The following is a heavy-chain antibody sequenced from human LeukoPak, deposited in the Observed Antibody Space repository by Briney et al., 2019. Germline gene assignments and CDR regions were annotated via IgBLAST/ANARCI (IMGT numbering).Heavy chain of an antibody. D-gene: IGHD3-10*01. V-gene: IGHV3-21*01. J-gene: IGHJ1*01. Sequence: GGSLRLSCTASGFTFSSYSMNWVRQAPGKGLEWVSSISSSSSYIYYADSVKGRFTISRDNAKNSLYLQMNSLRAEDTAVYYCARGNTMVRGVTVSEYFQHWGQGTLVTVSS. CDR1: GFTFSSYS. CDR3: ARGNTMVRGVTVSEYFQH. CDR2: ISSSSSYI.